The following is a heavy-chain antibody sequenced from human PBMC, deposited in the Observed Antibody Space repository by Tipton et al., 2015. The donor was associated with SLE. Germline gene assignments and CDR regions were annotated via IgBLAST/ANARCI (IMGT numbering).Heavy chain of an antibody. CDR1: GYSFTTYW. V-gene: IGHV5-10-1*01. CDR2: ISTSGSS. Sequence: QLVQSGAEVKKSGESLKISCQGSGYSFTTYWIGWVRQMPGKGLEWMGQISTSGSSNYDPSLNSRVTISIDTSKNQFSLRLASVTAADTATYFCAREGSSTWYWYFDLWGRGTLVSVSS. J-gene: IGHJ2*01. CDR3: AREGSSTWYWYFDL. D-gene: IGHD6-13*01.